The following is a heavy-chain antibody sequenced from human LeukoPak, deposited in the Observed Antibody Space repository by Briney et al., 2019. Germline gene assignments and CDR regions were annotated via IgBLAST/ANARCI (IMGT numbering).Heavy chain of an antibody. CDR1: GGSFSGYY. CDR2: INHSGST. V-gene: IGHV4-34*01. Sequence: SETLSLTCAGYGGSFSGYYWSWIRQPPGKGLEWIGEINHSGSTNYNPSLKSRVTISVDTSKNQFSLKLSSVTAADTAVYYCARGLIVVVPAAPYFDYWGQGTLVTVSS. J-gene: IGHJ4*02. CDR3: ARGLIVVVPAAPYFDY. D-gene: IGHD2-2*01.